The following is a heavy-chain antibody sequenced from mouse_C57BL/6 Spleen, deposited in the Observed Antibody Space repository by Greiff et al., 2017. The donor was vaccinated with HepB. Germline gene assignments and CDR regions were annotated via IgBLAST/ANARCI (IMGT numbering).Heavy chain of an antibody. J-gene: IGHJ2*01. D-gene: IGHD3-1*01. Sequence: QVHVKQSGAELVKPGASVKISCKASGYAFSSYWMNWVKQRPGKGLEWIGQIYPGDGDTNYNGKFKGKATLTADKSSSTAYMQLSSLTSEDAAVYFCARGLLFDYWGQGTTLTVSS. CDR3: ARGLLFDY. CDR2: IYPGDGDT. CDR1: GYAFSSYW. V-gene: IGHV1-80*01.